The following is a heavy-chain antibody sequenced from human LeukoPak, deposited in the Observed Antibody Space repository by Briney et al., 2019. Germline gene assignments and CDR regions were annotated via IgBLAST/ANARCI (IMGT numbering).Heavy chain of an antibody. CDR1: GGSISSFY. Sequence: SETLSLTCSVSGGSISSFYCNRIRQPAGKGLEWLGRIYTRGSTIYNPSLKSRVTISVDKSKNQFSLTLSSVTAADTAVYYCAREGYYDSSGPSDAFDIWGQGTMVTVSS. CDR2: IYTRGST. J-gene: IGHJ3*02. D-gene: IGHD3-22*01. CDR3: AREGYYDSSGPSDAFDI. V-gene: IGHV4-4*07.